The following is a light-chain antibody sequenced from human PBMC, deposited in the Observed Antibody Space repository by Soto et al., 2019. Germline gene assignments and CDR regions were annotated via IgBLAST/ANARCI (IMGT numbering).Light chain of an antibody. CDR1: HGISNY. CDR3: QKYNSAPWT. CDR2: DAS. V-gene: IGKV1-27*01. Sequence: DIQMTQSPSSLSTSVGDRVTITCRASHGISNYLAWYQQKPGKVPKLLIYDASTLQSGVPSRFSGSGSWTDFTLTISSLQPEDVATYYCQKYNSAPWTVGQGTKVEIK. J-gene: IGKJ1*01.